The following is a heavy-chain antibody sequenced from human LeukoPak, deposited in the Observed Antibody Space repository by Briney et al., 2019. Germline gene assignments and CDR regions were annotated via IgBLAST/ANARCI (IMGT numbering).Heavy chain of an antibody. D-gene: IGHD1-1*01. V-gene: IGHV3-23*01. CDR2: ISGSGGST. CDR1: GFTFSSYA. J-gene: IGHJ6*03. Sequence: GGSLRLSCAASGFTFSSYAMSWVRQAPGKGLEWVSAISGSGGSTYYADSVKGRFTISRDNSKNTLYLQMNSLRAEDTAVYYCARDPLIPGYYYMDVWGKGTTVTVSS. CDR3: ARDPLIPGYYYMDV.